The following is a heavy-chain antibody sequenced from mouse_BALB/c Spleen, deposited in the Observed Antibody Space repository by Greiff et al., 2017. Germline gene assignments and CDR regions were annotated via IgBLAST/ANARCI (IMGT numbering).Heavy chain of an antibody. Sequence: ESGPGLVKPSQSLSLTCSVTGYSITSGYYWNWIRQFPGNKLEWMGYISYDGSNNYNPSLKNRISITRDTSKNQFFLKLNSVTTEDTATYYCARGAYYGYDGAYWGQGTLVTVSA. CDR1: GYSITSGYY. J-gene: IGHJ3*01. D-gene: IGHD2-9*01. V-gene: IGHV3-6*02. CDR2: ISYDGSN. CDR3: ARGAYYGYDGAY.